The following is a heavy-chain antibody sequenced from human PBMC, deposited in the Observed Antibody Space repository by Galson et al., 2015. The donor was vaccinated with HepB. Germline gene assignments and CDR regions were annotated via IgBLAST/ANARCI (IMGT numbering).Heavy chain of an antibody. J-gene: IGHJ4*02. V-gene: IGHV1-18*01. D-gene: IGHD1-26*01. CDR1: GYTFSSYS. CDR2: ISAYDSST. CDR3: ARRGSSNLAYFDY. Sequence: SVKVSCKASGYTFSSYSIAWVRQAPGQGLEWMGWISAYDSSTNYAQKFQGRVTMTTETSTSTVYMELSSLRSEDTAVYYCARRGSSNLAYFDYWGQGTLVTVSS.